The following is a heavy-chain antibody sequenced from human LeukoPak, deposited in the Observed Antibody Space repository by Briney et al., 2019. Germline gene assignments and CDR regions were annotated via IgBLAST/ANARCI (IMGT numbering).Heavy chain of an antibody. CDR2: IYHSGST. D-gene: IGHD2/OR15-2a*01. V-gene: IGHV4-30-2*01. Sequence: SETLSLTCAVSGGSISSGGYSWRWIRQPPGKGLEWIGYIYHSGSTYYNPSLKSRVTISVDRSKNQFSLKLSSVTAADTAVYYCARASASRSNWFDPWGQGTLVTVSS. CDR3: ARASASRSNWFDP. J-gene: IGHJ5*02. CDR1: GGSISSGGYS.